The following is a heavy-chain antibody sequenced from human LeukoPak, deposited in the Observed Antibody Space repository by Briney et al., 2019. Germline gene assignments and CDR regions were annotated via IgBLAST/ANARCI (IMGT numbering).Heavy chain of an antibody. CDR3: AKRLPFYYDY. J-gene: IGHJ4*02. V-gene: IGHV3-23*01. CDR1: GFTFSSYD. D-gene: IGHD5-18*01. CDR2: ISGSGGTT. Sequence: GGSLRLSCAASGFTFSSYDMSWVRQAPGKGLEWVSAISGSGGTTYYPDSGKGRFTVSRDNSKNTLYLQMDGLRAEDTAVYYCAKRLPFYYDYWGQGTLVTVSS.